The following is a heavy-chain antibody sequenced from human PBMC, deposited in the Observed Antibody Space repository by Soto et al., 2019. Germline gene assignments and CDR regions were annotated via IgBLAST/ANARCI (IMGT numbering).Heavy chain of an antibody. CDR1: GFTFSSYS. CDR3: ARATQQELVTDDYYGMDV. CDR2: ISSSSSYI. Sequence: EVQLVESGGGLVKPGGSLRLSFAASGFTFSSYSMNWVRQAPGKGLEWVSSISSSSSYIYYADSVKGRFTISRDNAKNSLYLQMNSLRAEDTAVYYCARATQQELVTDDYYGMDVWGQGTTVTVSS. V-gene: IGHV3-21*01. J-gene: IGHJ6*02. D-gene: IGHD3-9*01.